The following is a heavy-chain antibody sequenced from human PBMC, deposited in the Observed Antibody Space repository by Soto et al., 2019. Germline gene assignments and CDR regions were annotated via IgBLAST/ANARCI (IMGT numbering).Heavy chain of an antibody. V-gene: IGHV3-30*18. CDR3: AKDVSELRFWEWLVFGY. CDR2: ISYDGSNK. CDR1: GFTCSSYG. Sequence: QVQLVESGGGVVQPGRSLRLSCAASGFTCSSYGMHWVRQAPGKGLEWVAVISYDGSNKYYADSVKGRFTISRDNSKNTLYLHMNSLRAEDTAVYYCAKDVSELRFWEWLVFGYWGQGTLVTVSS. D-gene: IGHD3-3*01. J-gene: IGHJ4*02.